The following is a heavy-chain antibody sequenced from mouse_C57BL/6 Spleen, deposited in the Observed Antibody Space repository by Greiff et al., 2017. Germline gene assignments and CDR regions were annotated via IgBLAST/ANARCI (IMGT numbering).Heavy chain of an antibody. D-gene: IGHD2-2*01. CDR1: GYTFTDYY. V-gene: IGHV1-76*01. Sequence: VQLQQSGAELVRPGASVKLSCKASGYTFTDYYINWVKQRPGQGLEWIARIYPGSGNTYYNEKFKGKATLTAEKSSSTAYMQLSSLTSEDSAVYFCAREENARAMVTGYYFDYWGQGTTRTVSS. J-gene: IGHJ2*01. CDR2: IYPGSGNT. CDR3: AREENARAMVTGYYFDY.